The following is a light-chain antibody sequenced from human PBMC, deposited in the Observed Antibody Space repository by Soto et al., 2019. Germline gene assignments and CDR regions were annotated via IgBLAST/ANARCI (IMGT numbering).Light chain of an antibody. CDR3: QQYNNWPPT. V-gene: IGKV3-15*01. CDR2: GAS. J-gene: IGKJ1*01. CDR1: QSVSSN. Sequence: EIVMTHSPATLSVYPGERATLSCRASQSVSSNLAWYQQKPGQAPRLLIYGASTRATGIPARFSGSGSGTEFTLTISSLQSEDFAVYYCQQYNNWPPTFGQGTKV.